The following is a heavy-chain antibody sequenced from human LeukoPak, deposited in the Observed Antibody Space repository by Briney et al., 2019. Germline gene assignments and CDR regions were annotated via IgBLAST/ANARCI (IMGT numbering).Heavy chain of an antibody. CDR3: AAEIGGADGGMDV. CDR2: IVVGSGNT. J-gene: IGHJ6*02. CDR1: GFTFTISA. Sequence: SVKVSCKASGFTFTISAMQWVRQARGQRLGWIGWIVVGSGNTNYAQKFQERVTITRDMSTSTAYMELSSLRSEDTAVYYCAAEIGGADGGMDVWGQGTTVTVSS. D-gene: IGHD4-23*01. V-gene: IGHV1-58*02.